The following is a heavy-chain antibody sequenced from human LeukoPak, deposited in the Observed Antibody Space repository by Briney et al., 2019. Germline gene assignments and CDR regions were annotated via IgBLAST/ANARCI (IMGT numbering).Heavy chain of an antibody. CDR2: ISAYNGNT. D-gene: IGHD3-10*01. V-gene: IGHV1-18*04. J-gene: IGHJ5*02. Sequence: ASVTVSCKASGYTFTGYYMHWVRQAPGQGLEWMGWISAYNGNTNYAQKLQGRVTMTTDTSTSTAYMELRSLRSDDTAVYYCARRYYGSGRSNWFDPWGQGTLVTVSS. CDR1: GYTFTGYY. CDR3: ARRYYGSGRSNWFDP.